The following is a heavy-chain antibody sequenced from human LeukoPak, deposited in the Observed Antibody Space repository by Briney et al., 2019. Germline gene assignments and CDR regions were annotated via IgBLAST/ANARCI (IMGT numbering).Heavy chain of an antibody. V-gene: IGHV1-46*01. Sequence: ASVKVSCKASGYTFTGYYMHWVQQAPGQGLEWMGIINPSGGSTSYAQKFQGRVTMTRDMSTSTVYMELSSLRSEDTAVYYCARDRYYDSSGYYLVPFDYWGQGTLVTVSS. CDR3: ARDRYYDSSGYYLVPFDY. CDR2: INPSGGST. CDR1: GYTFTGYY. J-gene: IGHJ4*02. D-gene: IGHD3-22*01.